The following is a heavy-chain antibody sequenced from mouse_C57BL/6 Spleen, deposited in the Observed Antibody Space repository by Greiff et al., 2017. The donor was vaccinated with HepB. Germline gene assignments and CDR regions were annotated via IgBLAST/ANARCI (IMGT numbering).Heavy chain of an antibody. CDR3: ARRRDYSKNYAMDY. CDR2: IDPSDSET. Sequence: QVQLQQPGAELVRPGSSVKLSCKASGYTFTSYWMHWVKQRPIQGLEWIGNIDPSDSETHYNQKFKDKATLTVDKSSSTAYMQLRSLTSEDSAVYYCARRRDYSKNYAMDYWGQGTSVTVSS. D-gene: IGHD2-5*01. J-gene: IGHJ4*01. V-gene: IGHV1-52*01. CDR1: GYTFTSYW.